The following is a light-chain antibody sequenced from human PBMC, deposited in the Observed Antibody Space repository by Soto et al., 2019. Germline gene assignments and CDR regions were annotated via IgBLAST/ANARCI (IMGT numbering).Light chain of an antibody. CDR2: GAS. CDR3: QQYGSTHT. CDR1: LSVSSD. Sequence: EIVMTQSPATLSLSPGERATLSCRASLSVSSDLAWYRQKPGQAPRLLIYGASIRATGIPDRFSGSGSGTDFTLTITRLEPEDFAVYYCQQYGSTHTFGGGTKVDIK. V-gene: IGKV3-20*01. J-gene: IGKJ4*01.